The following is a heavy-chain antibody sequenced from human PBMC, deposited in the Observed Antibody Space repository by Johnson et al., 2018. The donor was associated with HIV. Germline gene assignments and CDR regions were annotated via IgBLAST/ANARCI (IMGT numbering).Heavy chain of an antibody. CDR3: AREGSGSYQI. CDR1: GFTVSSNY. CDR2: IYRGGRT. D-gene: IGHD1-26*01. Sequence: EVQLVESGGGVVQPGGSLRLSCAASGFTVSSNYMSWLRQAPGKGLEWVSVIYRGGRTYYADSVKGRFTISRDNSRNTVYLQMSGLRSEDTAIYYCAREGSGSYQIWGQGTMVTVSS. J-gene: IGHJ3*02. V-gene: IGHV3-66*02.